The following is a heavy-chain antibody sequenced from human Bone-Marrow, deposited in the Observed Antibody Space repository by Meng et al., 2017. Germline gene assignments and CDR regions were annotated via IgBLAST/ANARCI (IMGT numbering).Heavy chain of an antibody. D-gene: IGHD3-22*01. V-gene: IGHV4-34*01. CDR1: GGSFSGYY. CDR3: ARVGVVVITPNWFNP. Sequence: VQLQQWGAGLLKPSETLYLTCAVYGGSFSGYYWSWIRQPPGKGLEWIGEINHSGSTNYNPSLKSRVTISVDTSKNQFSLKLSSVTAADTAVYYCARVGVVVITPNWFNPWGQGTLVTVSS. J-gene: IGHJ5*02. CDR2: INHSGST.